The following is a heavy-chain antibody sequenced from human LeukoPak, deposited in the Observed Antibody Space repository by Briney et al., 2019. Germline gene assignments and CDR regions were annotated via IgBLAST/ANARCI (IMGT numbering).Heavy chain of an antibody. V-gene: IGHV1-2*02. Sequence: ASVKVSCKTSGYTFTDSYMHWVRQAPGQGLEWIGWINPNAGDTTYAQGFHGRVTMTRDTSISTVYMGLNSLKLDDTAVYYFTREGLEGFLFAYWGREPWSPSPQ. CDR1: GYTFTDSY. CDR2: INPNAGDT. CDR3: TREGLEGFLFAY. J-gene: IGHJ4*02.